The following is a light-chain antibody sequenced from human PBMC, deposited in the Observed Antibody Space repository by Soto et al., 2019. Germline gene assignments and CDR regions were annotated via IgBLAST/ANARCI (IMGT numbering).Light chain of an antibody. V-gene: IGLV2-14*01. CDR3: TSYTSSSTLV. CDR2: EVS. Sequence: QSALTQPASVSGSPGQSITISCSGTSSDVGGYTSVSWYQQHPGKAPKLMVYEVSDRPSGVSNRFSGSKSGNTASLTISGLQAEDEAAYYCTSYTSSSTLVFGGGTKLTVL. CDR1: SSDVGGYTS. J-gene: IGLJ3*02.